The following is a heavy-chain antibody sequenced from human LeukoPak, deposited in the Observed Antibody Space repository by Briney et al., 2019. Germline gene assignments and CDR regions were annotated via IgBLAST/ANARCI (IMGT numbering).Heavy chain of an antibody. V-gene: IGHV4-34*09. CDR3: ASGTRVATITGWFDP. CDR1: GGPFSGYY. CDR2: IYYSGST. J-gene: IGHJ5*02. D-gene: IGHD5-12*01. Sequence: SETLSLTCAVYGGPFSGYYWSWIRQPPGKGLEWIGYIYYSGSTYYNPPLKSRVTISVDTSKNQFSLKLSSVTAADTAVYYCASGTRVATITGWFDPWGQGTLVTVSS.